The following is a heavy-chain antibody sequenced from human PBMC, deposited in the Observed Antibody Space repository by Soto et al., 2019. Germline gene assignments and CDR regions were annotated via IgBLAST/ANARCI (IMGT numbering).Heavy chain of an antibody. CDR3: ARDYERRGYDRPLGDFHLGDYYYYYGMDV. D-gene: IGHD5-12*01. CDR1: GFTFSSYW. V-gene: IGHV3-7*01. CDR2: IKQDGSEK. J-gene: IGHJ6*02. Sequence: EVQLVESGGGLVQPGGSLRLSCAASGFTFSSYWMSWVRQAPGKGLEWVANIKQDGSEKYYVDSVKGRFTISRDNAKNSLYLQMNSLRAEDTAVYYCARDYERRGYDRPLGDFHLGDYYYYYGMDVWGQGTTVTVSS.